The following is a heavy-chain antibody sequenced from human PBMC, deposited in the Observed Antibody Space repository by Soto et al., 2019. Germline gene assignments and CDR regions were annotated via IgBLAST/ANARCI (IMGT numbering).Heavy chain of an antibody. V-gene: IGHV3-23*01. CDR3: AKGPPEVQHHYCYGIDV. Sequence: EVQLLESGGGLVQPGGSLRLSCAASGFTFSSYAMSCVRQAPGKGLEWVSAISGSGAGTYHADSVKGRFTISRDNYKNTLSLQINSLRAEDKAVYYCAKGPPEVQHHYCYGIDVWGQGTTVTGSS. J-gene: IGHJ6*02. CDR1: GFTFSSYA. CDR2: ISGSGAGT.